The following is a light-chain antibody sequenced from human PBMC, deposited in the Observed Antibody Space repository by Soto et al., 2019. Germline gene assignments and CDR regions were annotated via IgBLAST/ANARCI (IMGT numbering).Light chain of an antibody. CDR3: QSFDTTLNVYV. CDR1: SSNIGAGYI. CDR2: DNI. J-gene: IGLJ1*01. Sequence: QSVLTQPPSVPGAPGQRVTISCTGSSSNIGAGYIVHWYQQLPGTAPKLLIYDNINRPSGVPDRFAGSKSGTSASLAITGLQAEDEADYYCQSFDTTLNVYVFGPGTKLTVL. V-gene: IGLV1-40*01.